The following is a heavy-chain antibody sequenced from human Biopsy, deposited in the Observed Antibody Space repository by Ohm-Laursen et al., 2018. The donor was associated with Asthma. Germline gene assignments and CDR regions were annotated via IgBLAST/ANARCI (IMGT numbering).Heavy chain of an antibody. CDR2: INSVFGTT. V-gene: IGHV1-69*13. CDR3: ARKAGSCISRTCYSLDF. D-gene: IGHD2-2*01. Sequence: GASVKASCKSLGGTFNTYVIGWVRQAPGQGPEWMGGINSVFGTTTYPQKFQDRVTITADDSTSTVYMELSSLRSEDTAVYYCARKAGSCISRTCYSLDFWGQGTLVTVSS. CDR1: GGTFNTYV. J-gene: IGHJ4*02.